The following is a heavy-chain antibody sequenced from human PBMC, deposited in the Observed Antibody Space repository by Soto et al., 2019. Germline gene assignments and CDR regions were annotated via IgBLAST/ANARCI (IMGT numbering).Heavy chain of an antibody. CDR2: ISAYNGNS. CDR3: VRHGRVGVMKFDYHNGMDV. V-gene: IGHV1-18*01. CDR1: GYTFSTYG. Sequence: QVPLVQSGAEVKKPGASVKVSCKASGYTFSTYGISWARQAPGQGLEWMGWISAYNGNSKNTQKLRGRVTMTTDTATDSAYMELRSLRSDDTAVYFCVRHGRVGVMKFDYHNGMDVWGQGTTVTVSS. D-gene: IGHD2-8*01. J-gene: IGHJ6*02.